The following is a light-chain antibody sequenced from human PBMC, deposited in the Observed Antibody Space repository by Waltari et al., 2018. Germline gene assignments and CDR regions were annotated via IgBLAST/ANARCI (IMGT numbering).Light chain of an antibody. Sequence: ELPQSEGTLPLSPGERATLSCMASPSVRTNYLAWYQQKPGQAPTLVIHGASSRATGIPDRFSGSGSGTDFSLTISSLEPEDFAVYYCQQYDISPLTFGGGTKVEIK. CDR1: PSVRTNY. J-gene: IGKJ4*01. CDR2: GAS. CDR3: QQYDISPLT. V-gene: IGKV3-20*01.